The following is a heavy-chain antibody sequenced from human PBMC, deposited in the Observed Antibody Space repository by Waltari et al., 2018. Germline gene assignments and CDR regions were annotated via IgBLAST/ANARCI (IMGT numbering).Heavy chain of an antibody. CDR1: GSSFTSYW. Sequence: EVQLVQSGAEVKKPGESLRISCKGSGSSFTSYWISWVSQSPGKGLEWMGRIDPSDSYTNYSPSFQGHVTISADKSISTAYLQWSSLKASDTAMYYCVRSSSYSSGWYHYYFDYWGQGTLVTVSS. V-gene: IGHV5-10-1*03. CDR3: VRSSSYSSGWYHYYFDY. CDR2: IDPSDSYT. J-gene: IGHJ4*02. D-gene: IGHD6-19*01.